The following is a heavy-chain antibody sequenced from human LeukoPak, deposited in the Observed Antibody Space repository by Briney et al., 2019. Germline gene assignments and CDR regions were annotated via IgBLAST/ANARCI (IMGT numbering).Heavy chain of an antibody. V-gene: IGHV4-34*01. D-gene: IGHD4-11*01. CDR1: GGSFSGYY. Sequence: SETLSLTCAVYGGSFSGYYWSWIRQPPGKGLEWIGEINHSGSTNYNPSLKSRVTISVDTSKNQFSLKLSSVTAADTAVFYCARRSGDYSRGYYFDYWGQGTLVTVSS. CDR2: INHSGST. CDR3: ARRSGDYSRGYYFDY. J-gene: IGHJ4*02.